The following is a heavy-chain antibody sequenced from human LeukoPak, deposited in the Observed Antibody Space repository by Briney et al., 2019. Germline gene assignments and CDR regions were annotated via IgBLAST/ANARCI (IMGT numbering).Heavy chain of an antibody. D-gene: IGHD4-17*01. V-gene: IGHV4-34*01. CDR3: ARDYGNNWFDP. Sequence: SETLSLTCAVYGGSFSGYYWSWIRQPPGKGLEWIGEINHSGSTNYNPSLKSRVTISVDTSKNQFSLKLSSVTAADTAVYYCARDYGNNWFDPWGQGTLVTVSA. J-gene: IGHJ5*02. CDR2: INHSGST. CDR1: GGSFSGYY.